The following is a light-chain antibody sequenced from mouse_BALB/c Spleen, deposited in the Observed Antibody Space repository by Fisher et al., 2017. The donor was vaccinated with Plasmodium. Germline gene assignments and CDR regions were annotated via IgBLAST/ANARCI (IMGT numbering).Light chain of an antibody. Sequence: DIVLTQTTLTLSVTVGQPASISCKSSQSLLDSDGKTYLSWFLQRPGQSPKRLIYLVSKLDSGVPDRFTGSGSGTDFTLKISRVEAEDLGIYYCSQSTHLPLTFGAGTKLELK. J-gene: IGKJ5*01. CDR1: QSLLDSDGKTY. V-gene: IGKV1-135*01. CDR3: SQSTHLPLT. CDR2: LVS.